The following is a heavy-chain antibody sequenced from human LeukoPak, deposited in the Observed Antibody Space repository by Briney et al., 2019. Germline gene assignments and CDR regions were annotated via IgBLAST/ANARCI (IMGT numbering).Heavy chain of an antibody. J-gene: IGHJ4*02. Sequence: PSETLSLTCTVSGDSMRSFYWSFIRQPAGKGLEWIGEVHLDGRTNYNPSLESRLTMSVDLSENHISLKLTSVTAADTAVYYCAREGGFYRPLDYSGQGTLVTVSS. CDR3: AREGGFYRPLDY. D-gene: IGHD3-3*01. CDR2: VHLDGRT. CDR1: GDSMRSFY. V-gene: IGHV4-4*07.